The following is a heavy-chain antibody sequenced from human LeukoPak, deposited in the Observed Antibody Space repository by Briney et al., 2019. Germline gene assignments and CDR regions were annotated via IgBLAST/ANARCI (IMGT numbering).Heavy chain of an antibody. CDR1: GFTFSRYA. V-gene: IGHV3-64*01. J-gene: IGHJ4*02. CDR3: ARGNTIFGVVYYYFDY. CDR2: ISSNGGST. D-gene: IGHD3-3*01. Sequence: PGGSLRLSCATSGFTFSRYAMYWVRQAPGKGLEYVSGISSNGGSTYYANSVKGRFTISRDNSKNTLYLQMGSLRAEDMAVYYGARGNTIFGVVYYYFDYWGQGSLVTVSS.